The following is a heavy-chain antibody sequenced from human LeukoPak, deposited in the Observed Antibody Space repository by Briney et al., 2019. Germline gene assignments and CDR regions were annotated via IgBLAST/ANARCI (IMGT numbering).Heavy chain of an antibody. CDR1: GGSISSSSYY. J-gene: IGHJ4*02. V-gene: IGHV4-39*07. CDR3: ATYYDSPFDS. CDR2: IYYSGST. Sequence: SETLSLTCTVSGGSISSSSYYWGWIRQPPGKGLEWIGSIYYSGSTYYNPSLKSRVTISVDTSKNQFSLKLSSVTAADTAVYYRATYYDSPFDSWGQGTLVTVSS. D-gene: IGHD3-3*01.